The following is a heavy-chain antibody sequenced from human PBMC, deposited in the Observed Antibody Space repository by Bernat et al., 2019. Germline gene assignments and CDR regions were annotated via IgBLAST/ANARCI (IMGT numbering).Heavy chain of an antibody. D-gene: IGHD2-2*01. J-gene: IGHJ4*02. CDR1: GFTFRDYW. CDR3: ARGAAGMPDY. Sequence: EVQLVESGGDLVQPGGSLRVSCAASGFTFRDYWMHWVRQAPGKGLVWISRINGDGTGTTHADSVKGRFTISRDNAKNTLYLQMNSLRAEDTAVYYCARGAAGMPDYWGQGTLVTVSS. CDR2: INGDGTGT. V-gene: IGHV3-74*01.